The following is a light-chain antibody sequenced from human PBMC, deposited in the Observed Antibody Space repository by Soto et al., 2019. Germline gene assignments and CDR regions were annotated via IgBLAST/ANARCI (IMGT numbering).Light chain of an antibody. Sequence: DVVLTQSPLALPVTLGQPASISCRSSQSLVYSDGNTYLNWFNQRPGQSPRRLIYRVSNRDSGVPARLNGSGSGPAFTLRSSQVEAEDVGIYYCMQGTHWPPITFGPGTKVDIK. J-gene: IGKJ3*01. V-gene: IGKV2-30*01. CDR2: RVS. CDR3: MQGTHWPPIT. CDR1: QSLVYSDGNTY.